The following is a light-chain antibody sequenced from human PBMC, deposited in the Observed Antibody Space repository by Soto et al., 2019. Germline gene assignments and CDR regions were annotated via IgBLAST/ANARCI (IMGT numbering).Light chain of an antibody. CDR1: QNIVNN. CDR2: GAS. CDR3: QQYYSWPLT. J-gene: IGKJ3*01. Sequence: EIVMTQSPATLSVSPGERVTLSCRASQNIVNNLAWYQQKPGQGPWLLIYGASTRATGVPARFSGSGSGTEFTLTISSLQSEDFALYYCQQYYSWPLTFGPGTKRDVK. V-gene: IGKV3-15*01.